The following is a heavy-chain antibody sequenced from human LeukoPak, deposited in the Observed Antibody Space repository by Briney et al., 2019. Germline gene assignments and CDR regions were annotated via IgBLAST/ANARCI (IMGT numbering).Heavy chain of an antibody. CDR3: AREENCSGGSYYFYYFDY. CDR1: GFTFSSYA. D-gene: IGHD2-15*01. J-gene: IGHJ4*02. CDR2: ISGSGGST. V-gene: IGHV3-23*01. Sequence: PGGSLRLSCAASGFTFSSYAMSWVRQAPGKGLEWVSAISGSGGSTYYADSVKGRFTISRDNSKNTLYLQMNSLRAEDTAVYYCAREENCSGGSYYFYYFDYWGQGTLVTVSS.